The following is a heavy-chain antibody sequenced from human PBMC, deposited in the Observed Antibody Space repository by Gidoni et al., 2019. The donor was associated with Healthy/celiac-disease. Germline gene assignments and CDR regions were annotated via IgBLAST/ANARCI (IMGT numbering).Heavy chain of an antibody. J-gene: IGHJ4*02. Sequence: QVQLVQSGAEVKKPGASVKVSCKASGYTFTGYYMHWVRQAPGQGLEWMGWINPNSGGTNYAQKFQGRVTMTRDTSISTAYMELSRLRSDDTAVYYCARDNGWFGELLSSLFDYWGQGTLVTVSS. V-gene: IGHV1-2*02. CDR2: INPNSGGT. CDR3: ARDNGWFGELLSSLFDY. CDR1: GYTFTGYY. D-gene: IGHD3-10*01.